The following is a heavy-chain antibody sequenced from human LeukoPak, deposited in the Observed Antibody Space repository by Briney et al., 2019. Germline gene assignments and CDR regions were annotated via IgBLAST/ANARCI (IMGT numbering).Heavy chain of an antibody. Sequence: PGGSLRLSCAASGFTLSSYSMKWVRQAPGKGLEWVSSISSSSIYIYYADSVKGRFTISRDNAKNSLYLQMNSLSSEDTAVYYCARITVIRVAAMDVWGKGTTVTISS. CDR1: GFTLSSYS. V-gene: IGHV3-21*01. CDR3: ARITVIRVAAMDV. J-gene: IGHJ6*03. D-gene: IGHD3-10*01. CDR2: ISSSSIYI.